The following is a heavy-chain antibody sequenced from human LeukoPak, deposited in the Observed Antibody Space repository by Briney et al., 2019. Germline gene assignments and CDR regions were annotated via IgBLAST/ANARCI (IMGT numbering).Heavy chain of an antibody. D-gene: IGHD2-15*01. CDR1: GYTFTSYY. V-gene: IGHV1-2*02. J-gene: IGHJ5*02. Sequence: ASVKVSCKASGYTFTSYYMHWVRQAPGQGLEWMGWINPNSGGTNYAQKFQGRVTMTRDTSISTAYMELSRLRSDDTAVYYCARSIRSGPPFDPWGQGTLVTVSS. CDR2: INPNSGGT. CDR3: ARSIRSGPPFDP.